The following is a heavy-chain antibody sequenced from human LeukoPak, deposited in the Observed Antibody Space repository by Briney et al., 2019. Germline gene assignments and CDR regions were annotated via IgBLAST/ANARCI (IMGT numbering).Heavy chain of an antibody. V-gene: IGHV3-23*01. J-gene: IGHJ5*02. Sequence: GGSLRLSCAASGFTFSSFAMTWVRQAPGKGLEWVASITGTHYTTYNTDSVKGRFTISRDNSKNTLFLQMNSLRADDTAVYYCTKDPNGDYVGAFDPWGQGTLVTVSS. D-gene: IGHD4-17*01. CDR1: GFTFSSFA. CDR2: ITGTHYTT. CDR3: TKDPNGDYVGAFDP.